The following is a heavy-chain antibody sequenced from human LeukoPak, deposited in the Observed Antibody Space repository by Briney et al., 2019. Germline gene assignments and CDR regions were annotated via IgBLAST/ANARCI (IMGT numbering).Heavy chain of an antibody. D-gene: IGHD4-23*01. Sequence: GGSLRLSCAASGFTFSSYAMSWVRQAPGKELEWVSAISGSGGSTYYADSVKGRFTISRDNSKNTLYLQMNSLRAEDTAVYYCAKTSGYSSYYFDYWGQGTLVTVSS. CDR2: ISGSGGST. CDR1: GFTFSSYA. J-gene: IGHJ4*02. V-gene: IGHV3-23*01. CDR3: AKTSGYSSYYFDY.